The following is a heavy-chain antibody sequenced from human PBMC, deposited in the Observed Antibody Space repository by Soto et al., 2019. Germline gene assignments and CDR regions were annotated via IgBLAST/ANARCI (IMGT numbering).Heavy chain of an antibody. CDR2: ISYDGSNK. D-gene: IGHD6-13*01. V-gene: IGHV3-30*03. CDR1: GFTFSSYG. Sequence: GGSLRLSCAASGFTFSSYGMHWVRQAPGKGLEWVAVISYDGSNKYYADSVKGRFTISRDNSKNTLYLQMNSLRAEDTAVYYCARDSWYFDLWSQASLVTVSS. J-gene: IGHJ4*02. CDR3: ARDSWYFDL.